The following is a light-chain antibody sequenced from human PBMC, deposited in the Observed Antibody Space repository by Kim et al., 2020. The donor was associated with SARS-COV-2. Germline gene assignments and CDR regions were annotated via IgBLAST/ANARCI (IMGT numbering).Light chain of an antibody. J-gene: IGKJ1*01. CDR3: QQYNSYRT. V-gene: IGKV1-5*03. Sequence: SASVGDRVTITCRASQSISSWLAWYQQKPGKAPKLLIYKASSLESGVPSRFSGSGSGTEFTLTISSLQPDDFATYYCQQYNSYRTFGQGTKGGYQT. CDR2: KAS. CDR1: QSISSW.